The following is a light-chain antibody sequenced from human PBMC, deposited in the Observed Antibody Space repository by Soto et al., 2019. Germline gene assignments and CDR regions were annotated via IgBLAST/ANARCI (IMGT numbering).Light chain of an antibody. CDR2: GAS. V-gene: IGKV3-15*01. Sequence: EIVMTQYPATLSVSQGERATLSCRASQSVSSNLAWYQQKPGQAPRLLIYGASTIATGIPARVSGSGSGTEFTLTISSLQSEDFAVYYCQQYNNCPPWTFGQGTKVEIK. CDR3: QQYNNCPPWT. CDR1: QSVSSN. J-gene: IGKJ1*01.